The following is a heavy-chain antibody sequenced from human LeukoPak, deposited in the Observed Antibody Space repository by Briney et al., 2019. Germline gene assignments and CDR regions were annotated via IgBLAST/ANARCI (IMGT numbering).Heavy chain of an antibody. Sequence: ASVKVSCKAPGYTFTSYDINWVRQATGQGLEWMGWMNPNSGNTGYAQKFQGRVTMTRNTSISTAYMELSSLRSEDTAVYYCARGMTNWGTAFDYWGQGTLVTVSS. CDR1: GYTFTSYD. V-gene: IGHV1-8*01. J-gene: IGHJ4*02. D-gene: IGHD7-27*01. CDR3: ARGMTNWGTAFDY. CDR2: MNPNSGNT.